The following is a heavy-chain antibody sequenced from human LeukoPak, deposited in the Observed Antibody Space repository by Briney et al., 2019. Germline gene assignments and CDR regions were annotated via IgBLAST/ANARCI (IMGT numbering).Heavy chain of an antibody. J-gene: IGHJ4*02. V-gene: IGHV1-69*13. CDR1: GGTFSSYA. D-gene: IGHD1-26*01. Sequence: ASVKVSCKASGGTFSSYAISWVRQAPGQGLEWMGGIIPIFGTANYAQKFQGRVTITADESTSTAYMELSSLRSEDTAVYYCARNLYRLGYFDYWGQGTLVTVSS. CDR2: IIPIFGTA. CDR3: ARNLYRLGYFDY.